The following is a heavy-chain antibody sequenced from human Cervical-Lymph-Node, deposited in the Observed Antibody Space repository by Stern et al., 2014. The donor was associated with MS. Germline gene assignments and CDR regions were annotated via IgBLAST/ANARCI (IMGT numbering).Heavy chain of an antibody. Sequence: VQLVQSGAEVKKPGSSVNVSCMASGGTFSSSYAITWMRPAPGQGLEWMGRIIPILGLPYYAQKFQGRVTITADTSTNTAYMGLNSLTSEDTAVYYCARGVVSNRATATLHNLFDPWGQGTLVTVSS. CDR2: IIPILGLP. V-gene: IGHV1-69*04. CDR1: GGTFSSSYA. D-gene: IGHD1-1*01. J-gene: IGHJ5*02. CDR3: ARGVVSNRATATLHNLFDP.